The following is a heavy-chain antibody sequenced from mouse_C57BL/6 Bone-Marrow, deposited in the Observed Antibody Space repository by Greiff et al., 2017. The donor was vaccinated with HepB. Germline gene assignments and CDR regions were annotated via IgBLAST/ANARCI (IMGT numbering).Heavy chain of an antibody. CDR3: ARVVVPYYYAMDY. Sequence: EVQLQQSGPGLVKPSQSLSLTCSVTGYSITSGYYWNWIRQFPGNKLEWMGYISYDGSNNYNPSLKNRISITRDTSKNQFFLKLNSVTTEDTATYYCARVVVPYYYAMDYWGQGTSVTVSS. D-gene: IGHD1-1*01. CDR1: GYSITSGYY. J-gene: IGHJ4*01. CDR2: ISYDGSN. V-gene: IGHV3-6*01.